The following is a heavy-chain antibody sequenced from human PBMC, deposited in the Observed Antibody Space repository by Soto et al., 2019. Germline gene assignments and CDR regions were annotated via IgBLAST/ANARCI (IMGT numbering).Heavy chain of an antibody. CDR3: ARPGDPTWFDP. CDR1: GGFISSADYY. CDR2: IHDSGNS. D-gene: IGHD7-27*01. J-gene: IGHJ5*02. V-gene: IGHV4-30-4*01. Sequence: QVQLQESGPGLVKPSETLSLTCTVSGGFISSADYYWSWIRQPPGKGLEWIGYIHDSGNSNYNPSLKRXXAXSXXTSKNQFSLNLSSVTVADTAVYYCARPGDPTWFDPWGPGTLVTVSS.